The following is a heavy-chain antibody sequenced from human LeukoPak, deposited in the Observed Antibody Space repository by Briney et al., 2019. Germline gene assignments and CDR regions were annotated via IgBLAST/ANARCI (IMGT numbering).Heavy chain of an antibody. V-gene: IGHV3-21*04. CDR2: ISSSSSYI. D-gene: IGHD6-13*01. Sequence: GGSLRLSCAASGSTFSSYSMNWVRQAPGKGLEWVSSISSSSSYIYYADSVKGRFTISRDNAKNSLYLQMNSLRAEDTAVYYCAKAWPAAGTFDSWGQGSLVTVSS. CDR3: AKAWPAAGTFDS. J-gene: IGHJ4*02. CDR1: GSTFSSYS.